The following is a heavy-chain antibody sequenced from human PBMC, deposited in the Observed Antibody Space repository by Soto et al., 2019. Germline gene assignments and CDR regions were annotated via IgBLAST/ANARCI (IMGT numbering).Heavy chain of an antibody. CDR2: IYHSGGT. CDR1: GYSISSGYY. Sequence: PWETLSLTCAVSGYSISSGYYWGWIRQPPGRGLEWIGSIYHSGGTYYNPSLKSRVTISVDTSKNQFSLKLSSVTAADTAVYYCARSGSGSLNWFAPWGQGTLVTAPQ. J-gene: IGHJ5*02. CDR3: ARSGSGSLNWFAP. D-gene: IGHD3-10*01. V-gene: IGHV4-38-2*01.